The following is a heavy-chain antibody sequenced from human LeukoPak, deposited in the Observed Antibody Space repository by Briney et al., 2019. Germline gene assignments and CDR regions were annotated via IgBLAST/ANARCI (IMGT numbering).Heavy chain of an antibody. D-gene: IGHD3-22*01. J-gene: IGHJ4*02. CDR3: ARDGHRMYYYESSDYRFDS. Sequence: ASVKVSCKASGYTFTNYDLSWVRQAPGQGLEWMGWISTYSGSTNYAQKLQGRVTMTRDTSTSTAYMELRSLRSDDTAVYYCARDGHRMYYYESSDYRFDSWGQGTLVTVSS. CDR2: ISTYSGST. V-gene: IGHV1-18*01. CDR1: GYTFTNYD.